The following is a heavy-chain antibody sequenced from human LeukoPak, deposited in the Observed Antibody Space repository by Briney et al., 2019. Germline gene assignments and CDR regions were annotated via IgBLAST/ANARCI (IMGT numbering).Heavy chain of an antibody. V-gene: IGHV4-34*01. CDR2: INHSGST. Sequence: PSETLSLTCAVYGGSFSGYYWSWIRQPPGKGLEWIGEINHSGSTNYNPSLKSRVTISVDTSKNQFSLKLSSVTAADTAVYYCARSSYYYAADAFDIWGQGTMVTVSS. J-gene: IGHJ3*02. CDR3: ARSSYYYAADAFDI. CDR1: GGSFSGYY. D-gene: IGHD3-10*01.